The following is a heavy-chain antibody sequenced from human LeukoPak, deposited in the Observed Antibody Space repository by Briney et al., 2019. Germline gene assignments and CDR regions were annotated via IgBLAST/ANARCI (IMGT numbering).Heavy chain of an antibody. V-gene: IGHV4-31*03. CDR1: GGSISSGGYY. J-gene: IGHJ6*02. CDR2: IYYSGST. Sequence: SQTLSLTCTVSGGSISSGGYYWSWIRQHPGKGLEWIGYIYYSGSTYYNPSLKSRVTISVDTSKNQFSLKLSSVTAADTAVYYCARSRDYDFWSGTPENYGMDVWGQGTTVTVSS. D-gene: IGHD3-3*01. CDR3: ARSRDYDFWSGTPENYGMDV.